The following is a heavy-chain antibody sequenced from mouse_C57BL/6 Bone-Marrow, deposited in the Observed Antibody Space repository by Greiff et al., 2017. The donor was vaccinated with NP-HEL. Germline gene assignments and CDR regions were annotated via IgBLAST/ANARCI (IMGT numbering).Heavy chain of an antibody. CDR3: ARKGDYYGSSYGGFAY. CDR1: GFSLTSYG. CDR2: IWSGGST. J-gene: IGHJ3*01. Sequence: VQLVVSGPGLVQPSQSLSITCTVSGFSLTSYGVHWVRQSPGKGLEWLGVIWSGGSTDYNAAFISRLSISKDNSKSQVFFKMNSLQADDTAIYYCARKGDYYGSSYGGFAYWGQGTLVTVSA. D-gene: IGHD1-1*01. V-gene: IGHV2-2*01.